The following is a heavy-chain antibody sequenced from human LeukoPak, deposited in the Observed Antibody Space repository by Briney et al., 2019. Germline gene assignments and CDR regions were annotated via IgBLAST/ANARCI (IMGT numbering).Heavy chain of an antibody. V-gene: IGHV3-7*01. CDR3: ARDGRFSYGAFDI. CDR2: IKQDGSEK. CDR1: GFAFSDYW. J-gene: IGHJ3*02. D-gene: IGHD3-3*01. Sequence: GGSLRLSCVASGFAFSDYWTTWVRQAPGKGLECVANIKQDGSEKFYVDSVKGRFTISRDNAKNSLYLQMNSLRAEDTAVYYCARDGRFSYGAFDIWGQGTMVTVSS.